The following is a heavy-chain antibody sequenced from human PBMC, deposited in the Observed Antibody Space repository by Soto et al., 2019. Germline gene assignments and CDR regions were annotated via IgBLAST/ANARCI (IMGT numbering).Heavy chain of an antibody. CDR3: ARHFGKGPFDY. CDR1: GGSVSSGSYY. CDR2: IYYSGST. J-gene: IGHJ4*02. Sequence: SETLSLTCTVSGGSVSSGSYYWSWIRQPPGKGLEWIGYIYYSGSTNYNPSLKSRVTTPVDTSKNQFSLKLSSVTAADTAVYYCARHFGKGPFDYWGQGTLVTVSS. D-gene: IGHD3-10*01. V-gene: IGHV4-61*01.